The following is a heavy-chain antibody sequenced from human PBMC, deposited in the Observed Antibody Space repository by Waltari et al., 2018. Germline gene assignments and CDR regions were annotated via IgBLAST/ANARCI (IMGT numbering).Heavy chain of an antibody. CDR3: TTDESSESEKRGFDY. Sequence: EVQLVESGGGSVQPGGSLRLYCAASGFTFRTYWMHWVRQVPGKGLQWVSRINRDGSSTYSADSVRGRFTVSRDNAKDTLYLQMNNLRVEAVYYCTTDESSESEKRGFDYWGQGTLVAVSS. CDR1: GFTFRTYW. V-gene: IGHV3-74*01. D-gene: IGHD3-10*01. CDR2: INRDGSST. J-gene: IGHJ4*02.